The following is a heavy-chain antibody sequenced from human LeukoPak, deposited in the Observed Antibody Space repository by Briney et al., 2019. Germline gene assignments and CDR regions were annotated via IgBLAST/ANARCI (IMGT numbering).Heavy chain of an antibody. Sequence: ASVTVSCKASGYTFTGYYMHWVRQAPGQGLEWMGWINPNSGGTNYAQKFQGRVTMTRDTSISTAYMELSRLRSDDTAVYYCARGYCTNGVCYIMGMDVWGQGTTVTVSS. CDR1: GYTFTGYY. J-gene: IGHJ6*02. D-gene: IGHD2-8*01. CDR2: INPNSGGT. CDR3: ARGYCTNGVCYIMGMDV. V-gene: IGHV1-2*02.